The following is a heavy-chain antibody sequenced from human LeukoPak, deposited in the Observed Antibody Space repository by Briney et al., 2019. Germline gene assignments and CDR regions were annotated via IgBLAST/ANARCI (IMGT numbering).Heavy chain of an antibody. Sequence: SETLSLTCTVSGDSISSTSHYWDWIRQPPGKGLEWIGEIYYSGATNYNPSLKSRVTMLLDKSNNQFSLKLNSVTAADTAVYYCARNGGNSDFDYWGQGTLVTVSS. J-gene: IGHJ4*02. V-gene: IGHV4-39*07. D-gene: IGHD4-23*01. CDR1: GDSISSTSHY. CDR2: IYYSGAT. CDR3: ARNGGNSDFDY.